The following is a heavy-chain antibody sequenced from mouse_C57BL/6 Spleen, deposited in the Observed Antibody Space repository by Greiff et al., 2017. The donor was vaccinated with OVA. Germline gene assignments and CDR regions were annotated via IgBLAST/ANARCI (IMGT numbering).Heavy chain of an antibody. CDR2: ISDGGSYT. CDR1: GFTFSSYA. CDR3: ARDGSNYEYFDV. J-gene: IGHJ1*03. V-gene: IGHV5-4*01. Sequence: EVMLVESGGGLVKPGGSLKLSCAASGFTFSSYAMSWVRQTPEKRLEWVATISDGGSYTYYPDNVKGRFTISRDNAKNNLYLQMSHLKSEDTAMYYCARDGSNYEYFDVWGTGTTVTVSS. D-gene: IGHD2-5*01.